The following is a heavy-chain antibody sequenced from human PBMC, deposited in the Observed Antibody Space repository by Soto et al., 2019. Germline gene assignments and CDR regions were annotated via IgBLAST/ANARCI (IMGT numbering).Heavy chain of an antibody. CDR1: GFIVSSDY. J-gene: IGHJ3*02. CDR2: IYSGGTT. CDR3: VRDSSYYSGSHYAPHAFDM. Sequence: EVQLVESGGGLIHPGGSLRLSCAASGFIVSSDYMSWVRQARGKGLGWVSVIYSGGTTSYADSVKGRFTISRDNSKNTLYLQMNSLKADHAAVYYCVRDSSYYSGSHYAPHAFDMWGQGTMVTVSS. D-gene: IGHD1-26*01. V-gene: IGHV3-53*01.